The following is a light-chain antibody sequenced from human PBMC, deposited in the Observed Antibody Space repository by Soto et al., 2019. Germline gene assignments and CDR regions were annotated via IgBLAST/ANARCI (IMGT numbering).Light chain of an antibody. Sequence: IVLTQSPGTLSLSPWERATLSCRASQSVSSSWLAWYQQKPGQAPRLLIYGASSRATGIPDRVSGSGSGTDFTLTISRLEPEDFAVYYCQQYGSSPWTFGQGTKWIS. CDR3: QQYGSSPWT. CDR1: QSVSSSW. CDR2: GAS. J-gene: IGKJ1*01. V-gene: IGKV3-20*01.